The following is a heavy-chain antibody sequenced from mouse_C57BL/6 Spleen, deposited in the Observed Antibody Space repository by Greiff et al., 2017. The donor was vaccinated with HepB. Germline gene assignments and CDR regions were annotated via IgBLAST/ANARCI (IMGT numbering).Heavy chain of an antibody. CDR1: GFTFSSYG. Sequence: EVMLVESGGDLVKPGGSLKLSCAASGFTFSSYGMSWVRQTPDKSLEWVATISSGGSYTYYPDSVKGRFTISRDNAKNTLYLQMSSLKSEDTAMYYCARQITTVVASYYFDYWGQGTTLTVSS. J-gene: IGHJ2*01. CDR2: ISSGGSYT. D-gene: IGHD1-1*01. CDR3: ARQITTVVASYYFDY. V-gene: IGHV5-6*02.